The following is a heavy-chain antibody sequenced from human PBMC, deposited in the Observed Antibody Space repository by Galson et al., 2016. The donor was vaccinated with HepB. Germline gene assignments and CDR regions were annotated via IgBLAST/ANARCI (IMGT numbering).Heavy chain of an antibody. J-gene: IGHJ4*02. CDR2: LSDWGDII. D-gene: IGHD6-19*01. V-gene: IGHV3-23*01. Sequence: SLRLSCAATGFRFRSYGMTWVRQAPGKGLEWVAALSDWGDIIYYAESVQGRFTISRDNSKNTLYLQMNSLRVEDTAVYYCQTRGIAVDWGQGALVTVSS. CDR1: GFRFRSYG. CDR3: QTRGIAVD.